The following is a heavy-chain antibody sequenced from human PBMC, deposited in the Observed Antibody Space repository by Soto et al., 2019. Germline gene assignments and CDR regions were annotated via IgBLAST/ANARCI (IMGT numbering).Heavy chain of an antibody. CDR3: ARDTLLRGVVGMDV. V-gene: IGHV1-18*01. CDR1: GYTFTSYG. CDR2: ISAYNGNT. D-gene: IGHD3-10*01. J-gene: IGHJ6*02. Sequence: ASVKVSCKASGYTFTSYGISWVRQAPGQGLERMGWISAYNGNTNYAQKLQGRVTMTTDTSTSTAYMELRSLRSDDTAVYYCARDTLLRGVVGMDVWGQGTTVTVSS.